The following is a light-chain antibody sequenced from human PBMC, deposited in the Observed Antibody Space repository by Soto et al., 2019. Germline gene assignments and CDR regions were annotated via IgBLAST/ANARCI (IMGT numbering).Light chain of an antibody. Sequence: DIQMTQSPSSLSASVGDRVTITCRASQTISTYLIWYQQNPGKAPKLLIYAASNLQNVGPSRFSVCGSWTDFTLTISSLQPEYFAKDYCQNSSSITYTFGQGTKLEIK. CDR2: AAS. J-gene: IGKJ2*01. V-gene: IGKV1-39*01. CDR1: QTISTY. CDR3: QNSSSITYT.